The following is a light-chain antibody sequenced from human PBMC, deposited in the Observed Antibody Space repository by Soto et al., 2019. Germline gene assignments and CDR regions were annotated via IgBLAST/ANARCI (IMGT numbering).Light chain of an antibody. CDR2: TGS. CDR3: QQAASFPIT. Sequence: DIQMTLYPSYVSASVGDRVTITCRASQGIKNWLAWYQQKPGKAPNLLIYTGSSVQSGVPSRFSGSGSGTDFTLTINSLQPEDFAPYYCQQAASFPITFGQGRLLEIK. V-gene: IGKV1-12*01. J-gene: IGKJ5*01. CDR1: QGIKNW.